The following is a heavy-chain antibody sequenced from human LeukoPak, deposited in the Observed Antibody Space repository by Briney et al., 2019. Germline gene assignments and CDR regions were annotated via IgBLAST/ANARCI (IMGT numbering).Heavy chain of an antibody. CDR1: SGSISSGSYY. Sequence: PSQTLSLTCTVSSGSISSGSYYWSWIRQPAGKGLEWIGRMYSSGSTNYNPSLQSRVTISRDTSMNQFSLNLSSVTAADTAIYYCARGIALTGSTKGDWFDPWGQGTLVTVSS. J-gene: IGHJ5*02. V-gene: IGHV4-61*02. D-gene: IGHD1-20*01. CDR3: ARGIALTGSTKGDWFDP. CDR2: MYSSGST.